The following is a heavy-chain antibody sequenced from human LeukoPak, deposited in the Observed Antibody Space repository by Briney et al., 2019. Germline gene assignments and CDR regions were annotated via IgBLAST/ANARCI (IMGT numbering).Heavy chain of an antibody. CDR3: ARDYSTVTTFFDY. D-gene: IGHD4-17*01. CDR1: GFTFSSYS. CDR2: ITSGGTTI. V-gene: IGHV3-48*01. J-gene: IGHJ4*02. Sequence: GGSLRLSCAASGFTFSSYSMNWVRQAPGKGLEWVSYITSGGTTIYYADSVKGRFTISRDNAKNSLYLQMNSLRAEDTAVYYCARDYSTVTTFFDYWGQGTLVTVSS.